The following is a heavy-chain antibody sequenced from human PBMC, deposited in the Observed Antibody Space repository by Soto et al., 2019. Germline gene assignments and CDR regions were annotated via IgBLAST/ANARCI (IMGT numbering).Heavy chain of an antibody. CDR3: ARGGVVVPAATYYFDY. CDR1: GFTVSSNY. Sequence: EVQLVESGGGLIQPGGSLRLSCAASGFTVSSNYMTWVRQAPGKGLEWVSVIFGGGSIYHADSVKGRFTISRDNSKNTLYLQMNSLRAEDTAVYYCARGGVVVPAATYYFDYWGQGILVTVSS. CDR2: IFGGGSI. V-gene: IGHV3-53*01. J-gene: IGHJ4*02. D-gene: IGHD2-2*01.